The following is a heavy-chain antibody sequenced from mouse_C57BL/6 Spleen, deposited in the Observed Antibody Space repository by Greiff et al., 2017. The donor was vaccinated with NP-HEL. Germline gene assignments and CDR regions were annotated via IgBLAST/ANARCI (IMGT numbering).Heavy chain of an antibody. CDR3: ARSELTSLYAMDY. Sequence: VQLQQSGAELVKPGASVKISCKASGYAFSSYWMNWVKQRPGQGLEWIGQIYPGDGDTNYNGKFKGKATLTADKSSSTAYMQLSSLTSEDSAVCVCARSELTSLYAMDYWGQGTSVTVSS. CDR2: IYPGDGDT. D-gene: IGHD4-1*01. J-gene: IGHJ4*01. CDR1: GYAFSSYW. V-gene: IGHV1-80*01.